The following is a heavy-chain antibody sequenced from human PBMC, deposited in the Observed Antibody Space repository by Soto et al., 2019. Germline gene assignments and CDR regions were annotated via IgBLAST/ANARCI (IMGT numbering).Heavy chain of an antibody. V-gene: IGHV1-3*01. CDR1: GYTFTDYA. CDR3: VRDTGYTFGSLNY. CDR2: MNAGVGNT. Sequence: HVELVQSGADVKKPGASVRISCKASGYTFTDYALHWVRQAPGQRLEWMGWMNAGVGNTLYSQKFQGRITITRDTSASTAYMELNSLKSEDTAIYYCVRDTGYTFGSLNYWGPGTLVTVSS. D-gene: IGHD5-18*01. J-gene: IGHJ4*02.